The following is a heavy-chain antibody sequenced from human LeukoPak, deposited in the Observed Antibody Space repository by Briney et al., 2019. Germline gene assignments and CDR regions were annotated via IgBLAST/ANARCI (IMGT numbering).Heavy chain of an antibody. CDR1: GGSINSYY. J-gene: IGHJ4*02. Sequence: SETLSLTCTVSGGSINSYYWSWIRQPPGKGLEWIGYIYYSGSTNYNPSLKSRVTISVDTSKNQFSLKLSSVTAADTAVYYCARHYGDYVGYDYWGQGTLVTVSS. V-gene: IGHV4-59*01. CDR3: ARHYGDYVGYDY. D-gene: IGHD4-17*01. CDR2: IYYSGST.